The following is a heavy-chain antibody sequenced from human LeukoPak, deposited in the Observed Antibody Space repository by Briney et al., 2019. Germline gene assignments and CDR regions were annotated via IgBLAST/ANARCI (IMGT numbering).Heavy chain of an antibody. CDR3: ARASYYDHMDV. CDR2: IYYSGST. V-gene: IGHV4-59*01. Sequence: SETLSLTCTVSGGSISSYYWSWIRQPPGKGLEWIGYIYYSGSTYYNPSLKSRVTISVDTSKNQFSLKLSSVTAADTAVYYCARASYYDHMDVRGKGTTCTVSS. CDR1: GGSISSYY. J-gene: IGHJ6*03.